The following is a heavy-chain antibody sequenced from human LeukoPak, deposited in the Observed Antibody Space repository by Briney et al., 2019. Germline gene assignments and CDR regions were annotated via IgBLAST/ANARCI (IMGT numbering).Heavy chain of an antibody. CDR2: IKVEGIRT. Sequence: GGSVTLSCAASGFSFCSKWMHWLRHAQGQGLVWGSRIKVEGIRTNYAAPVKGRFTFSRDTAKNTLYLQMNSLRAEDTGVYYCAKDHHWSIDYGGRGTLVTVS. J-gene: IGHJ4*02. D-gene: IGHD3-3*01. CDR3: AKDHHWSIDY. CDR1: GFSFCSKW. V-gene: IGHV3-74*01.